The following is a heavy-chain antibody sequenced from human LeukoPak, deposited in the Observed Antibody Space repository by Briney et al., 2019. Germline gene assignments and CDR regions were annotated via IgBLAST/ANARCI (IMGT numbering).Heavy chain of an antibody. CDR3: ARPRDDYYDSSGYPPGY. Sequence: GGSLRLSCAASGFTFSDYYMSWIRQAPGKGLQWVSYISPSGSHTNYADSAEGRFTISRDNAKNSLYLQMNSLRAEDTAVYYCARPRDDYYDSSGYPPGYWGQGTLVTVSS. CDR2: ISPSGSHT. J-gene: IGHJ4*02. CDR1: GFTFSDYY. D-gene: IGHD3-22*01. V-gene: IGHV3-11*06.